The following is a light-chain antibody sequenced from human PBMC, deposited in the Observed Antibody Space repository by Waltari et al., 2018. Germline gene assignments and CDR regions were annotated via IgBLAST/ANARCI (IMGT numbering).Light chain of an antibody. CDR1: TSDVRDYNL. CDR2: EVI. Sequence: QSALTQPASVSGTPGQSFNISSTGTTSDVRDYNLVHWYQQHPGKAPKLMICEVITRPSGVSDRFSGSKSGNTASLTISGLQAEDESDYYCCSYAVSGTYVFGTGTKVTVL. CDR3: CSYAVSGTYV. V-gene: IGLV2-23*02. J-gene: IGLJ1*01.